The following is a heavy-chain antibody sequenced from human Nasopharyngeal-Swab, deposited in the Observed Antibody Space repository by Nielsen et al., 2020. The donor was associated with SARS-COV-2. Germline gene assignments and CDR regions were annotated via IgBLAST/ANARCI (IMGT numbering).Heavy chain of an antibody. CDR2: INHSGST. V-gene: IGHV4-34*01. D-gene: IGHD3-22*01. CDR3: ANRVYYYDSSGYRQTALFDY. J-gene: IGHJ4*02. Sequence: WLRQRPGQGLEWIGEINHSGSTNYNPSLKSRVTISVDTSKNQFFLKLSSVTAADTAVYYCANRVYYYDSSGYRQTALFDYWGQGTLVTVSS.